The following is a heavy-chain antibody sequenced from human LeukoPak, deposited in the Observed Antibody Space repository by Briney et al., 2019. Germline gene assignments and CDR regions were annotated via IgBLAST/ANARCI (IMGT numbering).Heavy chain of an antibody. J-gene: IGHJ4*02. CDR3: ARGGSGYSYGKIDS. Sequence: GGSLRLSCAASGFAFGHYTMHWVRQAPGKGLEWVSLISWDGGNTYYADSVKGRFTISRDNNKNSLYLQMNSLRDEDTAVYYCARGGSGYSYGKIDSWGQGILVTVSS. CDR2: ISWDGGNT. CDR1: GFAFGHYT. V-gene: IGHV3-43*01. D-gene: IGHD5-18*01.